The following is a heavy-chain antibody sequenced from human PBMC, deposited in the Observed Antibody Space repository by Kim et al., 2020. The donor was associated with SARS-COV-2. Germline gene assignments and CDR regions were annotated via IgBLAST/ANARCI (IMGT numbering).Heavy chain of an antibody. CDR2: ISSSSGYI. V-gene: IGHV3-21*01. J-gene: IGHJ4*02. Sequence: GGSLRLSCAASGFTFSSYSMNWVRQAPGKGLGWVSSISSSSGYIYYSDSVKGRLTISRDNAKNSLYLQMNSLRAEDTAVYYCARGDGSGSYYLYFDYWGQGPLVTVSS. D-gene: IGHD3-10*01. CDR3: ARGDGSGSYYLYFDY. CDR1: GFTFSSYS.